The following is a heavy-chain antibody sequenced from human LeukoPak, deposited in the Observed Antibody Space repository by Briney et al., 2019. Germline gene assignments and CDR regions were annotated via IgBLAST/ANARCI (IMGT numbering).Heavy chain of an antibody. V-gene: IGHV4-34*01. CDR2: INHSGST. Sequence: SETLSLTCAVYGGLFRGYYWSWIRQPPGKGLEWIGEINHSGSTNYNPSIKSRVTISVDTSKNQFSPKLSSVTAADTAVYYCARDGSGSRRFDPWGQGTLVTVSS. D-gene: IGHD3-10*01. J-gene: IGHJ5*02. CDR3: ARDGSGSRRFDP. CDR1: GGLFRGYY.